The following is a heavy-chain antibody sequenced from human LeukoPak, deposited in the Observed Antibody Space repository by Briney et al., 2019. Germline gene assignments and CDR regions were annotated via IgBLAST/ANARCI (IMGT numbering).Heavy chain of an antibody. Sequence: GGSLRLSCAASGFTFSSYAMSWVRQAPGKGLEWVSAISGSSGSTYYADSVKGRFTISRDNSKNTLYLQMNSLRAEDTAVYYCAKFAAGYYDSSGYYAGHYYFDYWGQGTLVTVSS. CDR2: ISGSSGST. D-gene: IGHD3-22*01. J-gene: IGHJ4*02. CDR3: AKFAAGYYDSSGYYAGHYYFDY. V-gene: IGHV3-23*01. CDR1: GFTFSSYA.